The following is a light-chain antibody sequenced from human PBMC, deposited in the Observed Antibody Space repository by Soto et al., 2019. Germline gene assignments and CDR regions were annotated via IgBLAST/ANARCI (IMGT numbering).Light chain of an antibody. CDR2: GAS. Sequence: ENVLTQFPGTLSLSPGERATLSCRASQSVSSNYLAWYQQKPGQAPRLLIYGASSRAAGIPDRFRGSGSGTDFTLTISSLQSEDFAVYYCQQYNNWPLTFGGGTKVEIK. CDR1: QSVSSNY. CDR3: QQYNNWPLT. J-gene: IGKJ4*01. V-gene: IGKV3-20*01.